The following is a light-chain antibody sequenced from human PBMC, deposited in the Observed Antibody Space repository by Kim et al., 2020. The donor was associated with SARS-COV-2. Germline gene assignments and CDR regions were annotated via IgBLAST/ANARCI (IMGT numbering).Light chain of an antibody. Sequence: SYELTQPPSVSVSPGQTVTITCSGDKLGEKYSCWYQQKPGQSPILIIYQDFKRPSGIPERFSGSKFGNTATLTISGTQTVDEADYYCTAWDSGTVVFGGGTQLTVL. J-gene: IGLJ2*01. CDR3: TAWDSGTVV. V-gene: IGLV3-1*01. CDR2: QDF. CDR1: KLGEKY.